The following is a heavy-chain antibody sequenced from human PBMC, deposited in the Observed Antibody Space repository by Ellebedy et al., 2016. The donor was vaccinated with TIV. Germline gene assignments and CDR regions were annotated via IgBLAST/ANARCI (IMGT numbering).Heavy chain of an antibody. V-gene: IGHV1-69*04. Sequence: ASVKVSCKVSGYTFSSYGINWVRQAPGQGLEWMGRIIPILGRPDYAQTFQGRVTIYADKSTGTPYLELSTLRSEDTAVYYCATDSRYSYGYRFNFWGQGTLVIVSS. CDR1: GYTFSSYG. CDR2: IIPILGRP. J-gene: IGHJ4*02. CDR3: ATDSRYSYGYRFNF. D-gene: IGHD5-18*01.